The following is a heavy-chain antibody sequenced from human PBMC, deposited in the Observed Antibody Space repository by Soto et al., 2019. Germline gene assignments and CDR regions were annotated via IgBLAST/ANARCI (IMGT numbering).Heavy chain of an antibody. CDR2: IKQDGNEK. CDR3: ARGLGSSGGYSPWDAFGI. CDR1: GFTVSDYW. Sequence: EVQLVESGGGLVQPGGSLRLSCAVSGFTVSDYWMSWDRQAPGKGLEGVANIKQDGNEKYYVDSVKGRFTISRDNAKNSLDLQINSLGDEDTAVYYCARGLGSSGGYSPWDAFGIWGQGTMVNFSS. V-gene: IGHV3-7*01. J-gene: IGHJ3*02. D-gene: IGHD6-19*01.